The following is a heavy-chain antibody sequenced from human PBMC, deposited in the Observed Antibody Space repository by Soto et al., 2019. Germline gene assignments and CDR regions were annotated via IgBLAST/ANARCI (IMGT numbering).Heavy chain of an antibody. J-gene: IGHJ4*02. V-gene: IGHV4-34*01. CDR1: GGSFSGYY. Sequence: SETLSLTCAVYGGSFSGYYWSWIRQPPGKGLEWIGEINHSGSTNYNPSLKSRVTISVDTSKNQFSLKLRSVTAADTAVYYCARGPTYYYGSGELDYWGQGTLVTVSS. CDR3: ARGPTYYYGSGELDY. D-gene: IGHD3-10*01. CDR2: INHSGST.